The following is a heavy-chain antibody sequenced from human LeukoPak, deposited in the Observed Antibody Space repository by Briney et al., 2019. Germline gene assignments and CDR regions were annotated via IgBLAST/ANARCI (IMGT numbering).Heavy chain of an antibody. CDR2: IIPIFGTA. Sequence: SVKVSCKASGGTFSSYAISWVRQAPGQGLEWMGGIIPIFGTANYAQKFQGRVTITADESTSTAYMELSSLRSEDTAVYYCANDFWSGKDYYYMDVWGKGTTVTVSS. CDR1: GGTFSSYA. J-gene: IGHJ6*03. CDR3: ANDFWSGKDYYYMDV. V-gene: IGHV1-69*13. D-gene: IGHD3-3*01.